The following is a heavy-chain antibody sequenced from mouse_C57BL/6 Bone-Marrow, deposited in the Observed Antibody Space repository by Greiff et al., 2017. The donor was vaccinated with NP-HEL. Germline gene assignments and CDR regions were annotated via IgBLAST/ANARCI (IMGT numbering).Heavy chain of an antibody. Sequence: VQLQQPGAELVKPGASVKLSCKASGYTFTSYWMQWVKQRPGQGLEWIGEIDPSDSYTNYNQKFKGKATLTVDTSSSTAYMQLSSLTSEDSAVYYCARYLYDGYPHYYAMDYWGQGTSVTVSS. CDR2: IDPSDSYT. V-gene: IGHV1-50*01. CDR1: GYTFTSYW. J-gene: IGHJ4*01. CDR3: ARYLYDGYPHYYAMDY. D-gene: IGHD2-3*01.